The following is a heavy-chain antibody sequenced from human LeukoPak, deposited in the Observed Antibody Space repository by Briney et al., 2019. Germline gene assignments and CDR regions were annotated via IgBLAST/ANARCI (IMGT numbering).Heavy chain of an antibody. CDR3: AKTPCSNYYSYYMDV. Sequence: GSLRLSCAASGFTFSGYAMSWVRQAPGKGLEWASTISGSAGSTYYADSVKGRFTISRDNSKNTLYLQMNSLRAEDTAVYYCAKTPCSNYYSYYMDVWGKGTTATVSS. CDR1: GFTFSGYA. CDR2: ISGSAGST. D-gene: IGHD2-15*01. J-gene: IGHJ6*03. V-gene: IGHV3-23*01.